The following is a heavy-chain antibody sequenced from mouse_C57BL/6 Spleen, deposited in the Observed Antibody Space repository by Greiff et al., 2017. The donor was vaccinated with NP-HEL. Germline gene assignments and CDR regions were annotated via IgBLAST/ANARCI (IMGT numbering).Heavy chain of an antibody. J-gene: IGHJ2*01. CDR3: ARDGVATRGLDY. V-gene: IGHV1-50*01. CDR2: IDPSDSYT. CDR1: GYTFTSYW. Sequence: LQQPGAELVKPGASVKLSCKASGYTFTSYWMQWVKQRPGQGLEWIGEIDPSDSYTNYNQKFKGKATLTVDTSSSTAYMQLSSLTSEDSAVYYCARDGVATRGLDYWGQGTTLTVSS. D-gene: IGHD1-1*02.